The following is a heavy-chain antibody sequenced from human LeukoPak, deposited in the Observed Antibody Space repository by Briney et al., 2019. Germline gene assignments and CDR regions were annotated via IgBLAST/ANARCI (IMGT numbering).Heavy chain of an antibody. CDR2: INNDGSTT. CDR1: GFTFGSSW. V-gene: IGHV3-74*01. D-gene: IGHD4-17*01. Sequence: GGSLRLSCAASGFTFGSSWMHWVRHAPGKGLVCVALINNDGSTTNYADSVKGRFTITRDNAKNTLYLQMKSLRAEDTAVYYCTRGSDDYGDYVQIDIWGQGTMVTVSS. CDR3: TRGSDDYGDYVQIDI. J-gene: IGHJ3*02.